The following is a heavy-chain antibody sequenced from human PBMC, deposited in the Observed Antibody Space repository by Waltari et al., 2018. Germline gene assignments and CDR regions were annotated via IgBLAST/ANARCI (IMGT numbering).Heavy chain of an antibody. D-gene: IGHD2-15*01. CDR1: GGSFSCYY. Sequence: QVQLQQWGAGLLKPSETLSLTCAVYGGSFSCYYWSWIRQPPGKGLEWIGEINHSGSTNYNPSLKSRVTISVDTSKNQFSLKLSSVTAADTAVYYCASPQPGYGGSFDAFDIWGQGTMVTVSS. V-gene: IGHV4-34*01. J-gene: IGHJ3*02. CDR3: ASPQPGYGGSFDAFDI. CDR2: INHSGST.